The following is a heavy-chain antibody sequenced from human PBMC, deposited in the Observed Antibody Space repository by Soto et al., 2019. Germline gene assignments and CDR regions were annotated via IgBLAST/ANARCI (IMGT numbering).Heavy chain of an antibody. CDR1: GVTFSYYG. V-gene: IGHV3-33*05. D-gene: IGHD3-16*02. CDR3: AGDMFFRAVRSGGVSFWQGMDV. J-gene: IGHJ6*02. CDR2: ILRDGTNE. Sequence: XGSLRLSCAAAGVTFSYYGMHWVRQSPDKGLDWVALILRDGTNEYYADSVKGRFTISRDNSKNTLYLQMNSLRGEDTAVYYCAGDMFFRAVRSGGVSFWQGMDVWGHGNTVTVSS.